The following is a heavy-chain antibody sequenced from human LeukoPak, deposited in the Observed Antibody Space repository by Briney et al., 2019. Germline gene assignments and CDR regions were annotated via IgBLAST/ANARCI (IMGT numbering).Heavy chain of an antibody. CDR1: GYTFTGYY. Sequence: ASVKVSCKASGYTFTGYYMHWVRQAPGQGLEWMGWINPNSGGTNYAQKFQGRVTMTRGTSISTAYMELSRLRSDDTAVYYCARDLPDYYDSSFPDYWGQGTLVTVSS. D-gene: IGHD3-22*01. CDR3: ARDLPDYYDSSFPDY. CDR2: INPNSGGT. J-gene: IGHJ4*02. V-gene: IGHV1-2*02.